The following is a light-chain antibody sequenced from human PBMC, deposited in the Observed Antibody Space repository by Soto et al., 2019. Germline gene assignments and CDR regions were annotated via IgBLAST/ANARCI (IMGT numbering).Light chain of an antibody. J-gene: IGKJ1*01. CDR1: QSVSSN. V-gene: IGKV3-20*01. Sequence: EIVMTQSPATLSVSPGEGATLSCRASQSVSSNLAWYQQKPGQAPRLLIYGASSRATGIPDRFSGSGSGTDFTLTISRLEPEDFAVYYCQQYAGSRTFGQGTKVDIK. CDR3: QQYAGSRT. CDR2: GAS.